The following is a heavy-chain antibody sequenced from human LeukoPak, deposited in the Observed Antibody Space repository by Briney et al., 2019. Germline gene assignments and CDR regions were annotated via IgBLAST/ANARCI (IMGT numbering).Heavy chain of an antibody. CDR3: AKLFDWLLSYFDY. CDR1: GFTFSSYA. V-gene: IGHV3-30-3*02. CDR2: ISYDGSNK. J-gene: IGHJ4*02. Sequence: GGSLRLSCAASGFTFSSYAMHWVRQAPGKGLEWVAVISYDGSNKYYADSVKGRFTISRDNSKNTLYLQMNSLRAEDTAVYYCAKLFDWLLSYFDYWGQGTLVTVSS. D-gene: IGHD3-9*01.